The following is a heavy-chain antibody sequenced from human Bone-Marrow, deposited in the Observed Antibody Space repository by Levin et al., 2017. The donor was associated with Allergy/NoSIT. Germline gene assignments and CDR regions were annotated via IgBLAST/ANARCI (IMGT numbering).Heavy chain of an antibody. J-gene: IGHJ4*02. D-gene: IGHD3-10*01. V-gene: IGHV3-33*01. CDR3: ARERGEAWFGELPAGLDY. CDR1: GFSFSSYG. CDR2: IWYDGSNK. Sequence: GGSLRLSCAASGFSFSSYGMHWVRQAPGKGLEWVAVIWYDGSNKYYADSVKGRFTISRDNSKNTMYLQMNSLRAEDTAVYYCARERGEAWFGELPAGLDYWGLGTLVTVSS.